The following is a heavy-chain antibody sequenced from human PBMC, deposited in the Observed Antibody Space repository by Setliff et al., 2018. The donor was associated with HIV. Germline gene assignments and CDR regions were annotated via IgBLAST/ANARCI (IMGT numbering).Heavy chain of an antibody. Sequence: SVKVSCKASGGTFSSYAISWVRQAPGQGLEWMGGIIPIFGTTSCAQKFQGRVTITADESTSTAYMELRSLRSDDTAVYYCARNFGLSPSGKYYYYYGMDIWGQGTTVTVSS. J-gene: IGHJ6*02. D-gene: IGHD3-10*01. V-gene: IGHV1-69*13. CDR2: IIPIFGTT. CDR3: ARNFGLSPSGKYYYYYGMDI. CDR1: GGTFSSYA.